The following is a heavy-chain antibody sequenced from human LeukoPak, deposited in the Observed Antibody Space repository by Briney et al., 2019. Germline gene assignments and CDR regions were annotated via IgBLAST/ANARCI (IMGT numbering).Heavy chain of an antibody. J-gene: IGHJ3*02. Sequence: KSSETLSLTCAVYGGSFSGYYWSWIRQPPGKGLEWIGEINHSGSTNYNPSLKSRVTISVDTSKNQFSLKLSSVTAADTAVYYCARVGSSSWYGFAAFDIWGQGTMVTVSS. CDR2: INHSGST. CDR3: ARVGSSSWYGFAAFDI. D-gene: IGHD6-13*01. V-gene: IGHV4-34*01. CDR1: GGSFSGYY.